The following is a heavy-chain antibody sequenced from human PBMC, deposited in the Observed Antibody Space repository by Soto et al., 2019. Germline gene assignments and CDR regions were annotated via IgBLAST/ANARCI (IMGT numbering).Heavy chain of an antibody. V-gene: IGHV3-7*01. Sequence: GGSLRLSCAASGFTFSSYWMSWVRQAPGKGLEWVANIKQDGSEKYYVDSVKGRFTISRDNSKNSLYLQMNSLRAEDTDVYYCERVRNGYDEKPTYFDYWGQGTLVTVSS. CDR1: GFTFSSYW. D-gene: IGHD5-12*01. CDR2: IKQDGSEK. J-gene: IGHJ4*02. CDR3: ERVRNGYDEKPTYFDY.